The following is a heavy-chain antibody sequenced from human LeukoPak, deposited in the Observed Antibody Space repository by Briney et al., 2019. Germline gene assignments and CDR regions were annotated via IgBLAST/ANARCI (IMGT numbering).Heavy chain of an antibody. CDR3: ARRRRIAVAGLGGYLDY. CDR1: GGSISSSSYY. CDR2: IYYSGST. J-gene: IGHJ4*02. D-gene: IGHD6-19*01. Sequence: TSETLSLTCTVSGGSISSSSYYWGWIRQPPGKGLEWIGSIYYSGSTYYNPSLKSRVTISVDTSKNQFSLKLSSVTAADTAVYYCARRRRIAVAGLGGYLDYWGQGTLVTVSS. V-gene: IGHV4-39*01.